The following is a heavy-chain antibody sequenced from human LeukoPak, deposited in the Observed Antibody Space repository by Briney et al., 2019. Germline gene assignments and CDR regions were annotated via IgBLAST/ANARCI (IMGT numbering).Heavy chain of an antibody. V-gene: IGHV3-7*01. D-gene: IGHD1-14*01. CDR2: IKQAGNEK. J-gene: IGHJ4*02. CDR1: AFTFSDFW. CDR3: AREGREMTGFDY. Sequence: GGSLRLSCEASAFTFSDFWISWVRQTPGKGLEWVANIKQAGNEKHYVDSVKGRFTISRDNAKNSLYLQMNSLRVEETAVYYCAREGREMTGFDYWGQGTLVTVSP.